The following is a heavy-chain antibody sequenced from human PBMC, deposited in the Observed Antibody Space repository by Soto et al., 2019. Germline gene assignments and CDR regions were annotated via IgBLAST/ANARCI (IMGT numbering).Heavy chain of an antibody. J-gene: IGHJ5*02. D-gene: IGHD6-6*01. V-gene: IGHV1-3*01. CDR1: GYTFTSYA. CDR2: INAGNDNT. CDR3: ARDRSYVAARPGWFDP. Sequence: ASVKVSCKASGYTFTSYAMHWVRQAPGQRLEWMGWINAGNDNTKSSQKFQGRVTITRDTSASTAYMELSSLRSEDTAVYYCARDRSYVAARPGWFDPWGQETLVTVSS.